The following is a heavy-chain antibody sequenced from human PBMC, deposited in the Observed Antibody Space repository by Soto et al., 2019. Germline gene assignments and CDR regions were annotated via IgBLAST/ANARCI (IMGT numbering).Heavy chain of an antibody. CDR3: ARNLSRKWLRSDSGGMDV. CDR1: GYTFTSYD. V-gene: IGHV1-8*01. Sequence: ASVKVSCKASGYTFTSYDINWVRQATGQGLEWMGWMNPNSGNTGYAQKFQGRVTMTRNTSISTAYMELSSLRSEDTAVYYCARNLSRKWLRSDSGGMDVWGQGTTVTVSS. D-gene: IGHD5-12*01. J-gene: IGHJ6*02. CDR2: MNPNSGNT.